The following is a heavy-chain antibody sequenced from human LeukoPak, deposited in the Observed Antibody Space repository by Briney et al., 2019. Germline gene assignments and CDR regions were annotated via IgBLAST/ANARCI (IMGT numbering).Heavy chain of an antibody. CDR3: ARDSYYDSSGSVDY. CDR2: INPSGGST. D-gene: IGHD3-22*01. V-gene: IGHV1-46*01. CDR1: GYRFTSYD. J-gene: IGHJ4*02. Sequence: GASVKVSCKASGYRFTSYDMHWVRQAPGQGLEWMGRINPSGGSTTYAQRFQGRVTMTRDTSTSTVYMELSSLRSEDTAVYFCARDSYYDSSGSVDYWGQGTLVTVSS.